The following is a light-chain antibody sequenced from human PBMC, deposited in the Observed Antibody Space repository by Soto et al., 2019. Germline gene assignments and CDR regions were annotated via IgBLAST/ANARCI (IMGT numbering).Light chain of an antibody. J-gene: IGKJ3*01. CDR2: GAF. CDR3: QQYGSSLFT. CDR1: QSVSST. Sequence: EIVMTQSPATLSVSPGERATLSCRASQSVSSTLAWYQQKPGQAPRLLIHGAFTRATGIPARFSGSGSGTEFTLTISSLQSEDFAVYYCQQYGSSLFTFGPGTKVDFK. V-gene: IGKV3-15*01.